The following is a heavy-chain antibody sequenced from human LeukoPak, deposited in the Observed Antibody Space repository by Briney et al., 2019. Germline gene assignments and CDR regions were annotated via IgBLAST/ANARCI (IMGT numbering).Heavy chain of an antibody. V-gene: IGHV4-61*02. CDR1: GGSISSGNYY. J-gene: IGHJ6*03. CDR3: AREGRRRPYYYYYMDV. Sequence: PSQTLSLTCTVSGGSISSGNYYWSWIRQPPGKGLEWIGRIYTSGSTNYNPSLKSRVTISVDTSKNQFSLKLSSVTAADTAVYYCAREGRRRPYYYYYMDVWGKGTTVTVSS. CDR2: IYTSGST.